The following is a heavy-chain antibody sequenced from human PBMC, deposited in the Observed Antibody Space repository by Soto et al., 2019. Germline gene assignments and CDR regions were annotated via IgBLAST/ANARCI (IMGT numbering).Heavy chain of an antibody. J-gene: IGHJ4*02. D-gene: IGHD2-2*03. CDR1: GVTFSSIG. Sequence: LRLACTASGVTFSSIGMAWVIQIRGKGLEWVSAISGSGDSSYYADSVKDRFTISRDNPTNTLYLQMNNLRAEDTAVYYCAKVGIGMFSHKHHFDHWGQGTQVTVSS. CDR3: AKVGIGMFSHKHHFDH. CDR2: ISGSGDSS. V-gene: IGHV3-23*01.